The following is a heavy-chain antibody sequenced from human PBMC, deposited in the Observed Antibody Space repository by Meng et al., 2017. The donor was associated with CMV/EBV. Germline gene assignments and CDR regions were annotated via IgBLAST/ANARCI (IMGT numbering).Heavy chain of an antibody. J-gene: IGHJ3*02. CDR1: GFTFDDYA. D-gene: IGHD3-22*01. CDR3: AKRASSGYYSLAFDI. V-gene: IGHV3-9*01. CDR2: ISWNSGGI. Sequence: GGSLRLSCAASGFTFDDYAMHWVRQAPGKGLEWVSGISWNSGGIGYADSVKGRFTISRGNAKNSLYLQMNSLRAEDTALYYCAKRASSGYYSLAFDIWSQGTMVTVSS.